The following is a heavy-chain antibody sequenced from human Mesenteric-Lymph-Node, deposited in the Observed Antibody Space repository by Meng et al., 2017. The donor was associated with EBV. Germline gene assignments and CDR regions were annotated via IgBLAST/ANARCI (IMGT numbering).Heavy chain of an antibody. V-gene: IGHV4-34*01. CDR1: GGSFSGYS. D-gene: IGHD2-2*01. CDR2: IHHSETT. CDR3: ARQGYCRTTTCSTWFDP. J-gene: IGHJ5*02. Sequence: QVQLQQWGAGLLKPSETLSFTCVIYGGSFSGYSWNWIRQAPGKGLEWIGKIHHSETTDYNPSLKDRVIISADTSKNQFSLKLTSVTAADTAVYYCARQGYCRTTTCSTWFDPWGQGPLVTVSS.